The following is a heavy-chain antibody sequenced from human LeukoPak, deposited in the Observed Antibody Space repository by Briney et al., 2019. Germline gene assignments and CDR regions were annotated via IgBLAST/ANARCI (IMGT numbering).Heavy chain of an antibody. Sequence: GASVKVSCKASGNIFTSYGISWVRQAPGQGLEWMGWISAYNGNTNYAQRLQGRVTMTTDTSTSTAYMELRSLRSDDTAVYYCARSDRRQYPRDYWGQGTLVTVSS. CDR2: ISAYNGNT. CDR1: GNIFTSYG. V-gene: IGHV1-18*01. D-gene: IGHD2-2*01. CDR3: ARSDRRQYPRDY. J-gene: IGHJ4*02.